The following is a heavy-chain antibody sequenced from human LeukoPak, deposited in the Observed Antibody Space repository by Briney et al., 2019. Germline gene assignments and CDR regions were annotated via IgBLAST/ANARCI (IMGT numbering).Heavy chain of an antibody. CDR1: GGSLSTYY. Sequence: SETLSLTCTVSGGSLSTYYWTWIRQPPGKGLEWIGNIYYSGSTNYNPSLKSRVTISVDTSKNQFSLKLKSVTAADTAVYYCARGGYYGSGNDFRFDPWGQGTLVTVSS. CDR3: ARGGYYGSGNDFRFDP. D-gene: IGHD3-10*01. CDR2: IYYSGST. V-gene: IGHV4-59*01. J-gene: IGHJ5*02.